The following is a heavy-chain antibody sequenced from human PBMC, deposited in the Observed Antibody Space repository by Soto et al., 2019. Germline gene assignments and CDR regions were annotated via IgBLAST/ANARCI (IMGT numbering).Heavy chain of an antibody. CDR2: IYYSGST. Sequence: SETLSLTCTVSGGSISSYYWSWIRQPPGKGLEWIGYIYYSGSTNYNPSLKSRVTISVDTSKNQFSLKLSSVTAADTAVYYCARDGAAAGTFRFDPWGQGTLVTVSS. D-gene: IGHD6-13*01. V-gene: IGHV4-59*01. CDR3: ARDGAAAGTFRFDP. CDR1: GGSISSYY. J-gene: IGHJ5*02.